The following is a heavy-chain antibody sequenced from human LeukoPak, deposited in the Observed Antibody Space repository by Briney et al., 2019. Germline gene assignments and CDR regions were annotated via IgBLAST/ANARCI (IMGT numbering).Heavy chain of an antibody. CDR3: ARAGGEDYYYGMDV. CDR1: GFASADYA. CDR2: INWNGGST. D-gene: IGHD3-10*01. V-gene: IGHV3-20*04. Sequence: GGSLRLSCGASGFASADYAMSWVRQVPGKGLEWMSGINWNGGSTGYADSVKGRFTISRDNAKNSLYLQMNSLRAEDTALYYCARAGGEDYYYGMDVWGQGTTVTVSS. J-gene: IGHJ6*02.